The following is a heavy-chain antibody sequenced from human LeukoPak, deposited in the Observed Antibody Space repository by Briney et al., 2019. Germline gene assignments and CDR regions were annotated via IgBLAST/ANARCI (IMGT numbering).Heavy chain of an antibody. V-gene: IGHV3-30*18. D-gene: IGHD2-2*01. CDR1: GFTFSSYG. Sequence: GGSLRLSCAASGFTFSSYGMHWVRQAPGKGLEWVAVISYDGSNKYYADSVKGRFTISRDNSKNTLYLQMNSLRAEDTAVYYCAKGFREVPAATPDYWGQGTLVTVSS. J-gene: IGHJ4*02. CDR3: AKGFREVPAATPDY. CDR2: ISYDGSNK.